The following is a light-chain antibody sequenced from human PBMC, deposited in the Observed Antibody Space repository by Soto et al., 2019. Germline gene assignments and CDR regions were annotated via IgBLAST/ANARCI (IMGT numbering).Light chain of an antibody. CDR3: QQYFKSPWT. CDR2: GAS. J-gene: IGKJ1*01. V-gene: IGKV3-20*01. Sequence: EIVLTQSPGTLSLSPGERATLSCWASQAVSSNYLAWYQQNPGQAPRLLIYGASSRATVIPDRFSGRGSGTDFVLTISILEPEDFAVYYCQQYFKSPWTFGQGTKVDIK. CDR1: QAVSSNY.